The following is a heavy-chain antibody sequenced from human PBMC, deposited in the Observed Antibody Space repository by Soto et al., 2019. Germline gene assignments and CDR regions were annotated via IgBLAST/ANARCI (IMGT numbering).Heavy chain of an antibody. CDR1: GGSISSYY. Sequence: GPGPRFSSETLSLTCTVSGGSISSYYWSWIRQPAGKGLEWIGRIYTSGSTNYNPSLKSRVTMSVDTSKNQFSLKLSSVTAADTAVYYCARDLDYYGSGKSFDYWRQGTPVTVSS. J-gene: IGHJ4*02. CDR3: ARDLDYYGSGKSFDY. CDR2: IYTSGST. D-gene: IGHD3-10*01. V-gene: IGHV4-4*07.